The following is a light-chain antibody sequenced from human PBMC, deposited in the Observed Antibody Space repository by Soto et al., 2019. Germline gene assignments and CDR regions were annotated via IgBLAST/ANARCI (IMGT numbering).Light chain of an antibody. V-gene: IGKV3-11*01. J-gene: IGKJ4*01. CDR3: QHRSKWTLT. CDR2: DAS. CDR1: QNVSYF. Sequence: EIVLTQSPATLSLSPGERATLSCRASQNVSYFLAWYQQKPGQPPRLLIFDASNRTTSIPTSFSGSWCGTDIPLTIRRLAPEDSAIYSRQHRSKWTLTFGAGTKVEI.